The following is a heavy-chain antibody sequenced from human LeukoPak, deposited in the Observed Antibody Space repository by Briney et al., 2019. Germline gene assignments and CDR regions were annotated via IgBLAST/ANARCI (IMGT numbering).Heavy chain of an antibody. J-gene: IGHJ4*02. Sequence: VKVACKVDEYPFSRDDRNWVRQDNGKRLEWMGWMNPNSGNTGYAQKFQGRVTMTRNTSISTAYMELSSLRSEDTAVYYCARVPHYSGYDENDYWGQGTLVTVSS. CDR1: EYPFSRDD. V-gene: IGHV1-8*01. CDR2: MNPNSGNT. CDR3: ARVPHYSGYDENDY. D-gene: IGHD5-12*01.